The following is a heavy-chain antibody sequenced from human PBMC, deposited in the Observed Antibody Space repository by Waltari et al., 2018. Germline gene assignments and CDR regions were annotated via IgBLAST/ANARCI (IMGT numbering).Heavy chain of an antibody. CDR1: FTGYY. V-gene: IGHV1-2*02. D-gene: IGHD1-26*01. Sequence: FTGYYMHWVRQAPGQGLEWMGWINPNSGGTNYAQKFQGRVTMTRDTSISTAYMELSRLRSDDTAVYYCARTLVGDYFDYWGQGTLVTVSS. J-gene: IGHJ4*02. CDR3: ARTLVGDYFDY. CDR2: INPNSGGT.